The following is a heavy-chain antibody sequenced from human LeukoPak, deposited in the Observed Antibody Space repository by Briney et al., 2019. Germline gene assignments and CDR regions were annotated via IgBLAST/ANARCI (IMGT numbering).Heavy chain of an antibody. Sequence: GGSLRLSCVASRFSFSSYWMTWVRQAPGKGLEWVANIKEDGREKYYADSVKGRFTISRDNAKNSLYLQMNSLRGEDTAVYYCAKIIVGSNVFDIWGQGTLVTVSS. CDR2: IKEDGREK. V-gene: IGHV3-7*01. D-gene: IGHD1-26*01. CDR1: RFSFSSYW. CDR3: AKIIVGSNVFDI. J-gene: IGHJ3*02.